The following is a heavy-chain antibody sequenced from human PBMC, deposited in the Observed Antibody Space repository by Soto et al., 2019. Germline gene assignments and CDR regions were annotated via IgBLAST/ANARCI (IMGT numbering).Heavy chain of an antibody. CDR2: INHSGST. V-gene: IGHV4-34*01. Sequence: SETLSHTCAVYGGSFSGYYWSWIRQPPGKGLEWIGEINHSGSTNYNPSLKSRVTISVDTSKNQFSLKLSSVTAADTAVYYCARGRAYYEFWSGYYTGRQWFDDWGQGNLVTISS. J-gene: IGHJ5*02. CDR3: ARGRAYYEFWSGYYTGRQWFDD. CDR1: GGSFSGYY. D-gene: IGHD3-3*01.